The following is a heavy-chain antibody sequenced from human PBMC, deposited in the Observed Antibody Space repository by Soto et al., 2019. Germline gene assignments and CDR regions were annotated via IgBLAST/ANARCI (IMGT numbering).Heavy chain of an antibody. D-gene: IGHD1-1*01. V-gene: IGHV3-23*01. J-gene: IGHJ6*03. CDR1: GFTFSEYA. CDR3: AKGGNTNNNYYYCMDV. Sequence: EVQLLESGGGLVQPGGSLRLSCAASGFTFSEYALSWVRQAPGQGLEWVSTINNSGGKTYYADSVKGRITVSRDNSKNTLSLQMSSLSAEDTAVYYCAKGGNTNNNYYYCMDVWGKGTAVTVSS. CDR2: INNSGGKT.